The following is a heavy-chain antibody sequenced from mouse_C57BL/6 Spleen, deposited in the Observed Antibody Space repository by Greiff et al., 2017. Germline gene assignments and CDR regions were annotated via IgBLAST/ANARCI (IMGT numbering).Heavy chain of an antibody. CDR1: GYTFTDYE. Sequence: QVQLKQSGAELVRPGASVTLSCKASGYTFTDYEMHWVKQTPVHGLEWIGAIDPETGGTAYNQKFKGKAILTADKSSSTAYMELRSLTSEDSAVYYCTRPSYGPFAYWGQGTLVTVSA. CDR2: IDPETGGT. V-gene: IGHV1-15*01. CDR3: TRPSYGPFAY. D-gene: IGHD1-1*01. J-gene: IGHJ3*01.